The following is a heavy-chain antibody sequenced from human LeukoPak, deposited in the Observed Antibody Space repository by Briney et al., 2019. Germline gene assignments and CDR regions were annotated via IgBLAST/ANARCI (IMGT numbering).Heavy chain of an antibody. Sequence: ASVKVSCKASEYTFTGYYMHWVRQAPGQGLEWMGWINPNSGGTNYAQKFQGRVTMTRDTSISTAYMELSRLRSDDTAVYYCAREIAVAVHYYYGMDVWGQGTTVTVSS. V-gene: IGHV1-2*02. CDR2: INPNSGGT. J-gene: IGHJ6*02. D-gene: IGHD6-19*01. CDR3: AREIAVAVHYYYGMDV. CDR1: EYTFTGYY.